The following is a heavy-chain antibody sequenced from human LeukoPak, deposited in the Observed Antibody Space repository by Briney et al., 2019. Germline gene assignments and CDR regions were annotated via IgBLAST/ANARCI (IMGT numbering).Heavy chain of an antibody. V-gene: IGHV3-9*01. Sequence: PGRSLRLSCAASGFTFDDYAMHWVRQAPGKGLEWVSGINWNSNNIDYADSVKGRFTISRGNAENSLYLQMNSLRAEDTAMYYCARYISGYHDAFDLWGQGTMVIVSS. CDR1: GFTFDDYA. D-gene: IGHD3-9*01. CDR2: INWNSNNI. CDR3: ARYISGYHDAFDL. J-gene: IGHJ3*01.